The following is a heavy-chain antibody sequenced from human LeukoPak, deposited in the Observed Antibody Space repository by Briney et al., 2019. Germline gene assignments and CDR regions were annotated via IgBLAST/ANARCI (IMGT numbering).Heavy chain of an antibody. V-gene: IGHV3-30-3*01. CDR2: ISYDGSNK. D-gene: IGHD2/OR15-2a*01. J-gene: IGHJ4*02. CDR3: ARDPTLSRVSYYFDY. Sequence: GGSLRLSCAASGFTVSSNYMSWVRQAPGKGLEWVAVISYDGSNKYYADSVKGRFTISRDNSKNTLYLQMNSLRAEDTAVYYCARDPTLSRVSYYFDYWGQGTLVTVSS. CDR1: GFTVSSNY.